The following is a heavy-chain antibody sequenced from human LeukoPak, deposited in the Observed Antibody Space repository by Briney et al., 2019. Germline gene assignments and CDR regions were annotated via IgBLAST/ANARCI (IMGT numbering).Heavy chain of an antibody. J-gene: IGHJ5*02. CDR3: ARDRIVGAPMHRYNWFDP. Sequence: ASVKVSCKASGYTFTSYYMHWVRQAPGQGLEWMGIINPSGGSTSYAQESQGRVTMTRDTPTSTVYMELSSLRSEDTAVYYCARDRIVGAPMHRYNWFDPWGQGTLVTVSS. D-gene: IGHD1-26*01. V-gene: IGHV1-46*01. CDR1: GYTFTSYY. CDR2: INPSGGST.